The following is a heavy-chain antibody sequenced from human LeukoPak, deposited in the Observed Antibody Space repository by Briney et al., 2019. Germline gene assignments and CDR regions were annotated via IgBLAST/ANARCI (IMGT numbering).Heavy chain of an antibody. Sequence: ASVKVSCKASGYDFISYGFTWVRQAPGRGLEWMGWTSAYNGNTNYAPSLQARVSMTTDASASTVSIEVRSLTPDDTAVYYCAEGAKSGLHYWGQGTLVTVSS. J-gene: IGHJ4*02. V-gene: IGHV1-18*01. D-gene: IGHD6-25*01. CDR3: AEGAKSGLHY. CDR2: TSAYNGNT. CDR1: GYDFISYG.